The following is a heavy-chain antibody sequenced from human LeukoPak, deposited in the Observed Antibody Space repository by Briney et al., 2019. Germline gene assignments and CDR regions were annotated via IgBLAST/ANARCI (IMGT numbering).Heavy chain of an antibody. CDR2: ISASGDTI. J-gene: IGHJ4*02. V-gene: IGHV3-11*04. D-gene: IGHD1-26*01. CDR1: GFTFRNYY. CDR3: ARDPSWEILSYFDY. Sequence: GGSLRLSCAASGFTFRNYYMTWIRQAPGKGLEWVSYISASGDTIYYGDSVRGRFTISRDNAKNSLYLDMNTLKAEDTAVYYCARDPSWEILSYFDYWGQGTLVTVSS.